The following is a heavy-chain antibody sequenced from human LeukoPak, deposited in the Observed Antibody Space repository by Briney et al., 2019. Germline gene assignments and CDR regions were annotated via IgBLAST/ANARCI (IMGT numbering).Heavy chain of an antibody. D-gene: IGHD6-19*01. CDR1: GFTFDDYA. V-gene: IGHV3-9*03. CDR2: ISWNSGSI. Sequence: GGSLRLSCAASGFTFDDYAMHWVRQAPGKGLEWVSGISWNSGSIGYADSVKGRFTISRDNAKNSLYLQMNSLRAEDMALYYCAKDWQWLAITYAFDIWGQGTMVTVSS. CDR3: AKDWQWLAITYAFDI. J-gene: IGHJ3*02.